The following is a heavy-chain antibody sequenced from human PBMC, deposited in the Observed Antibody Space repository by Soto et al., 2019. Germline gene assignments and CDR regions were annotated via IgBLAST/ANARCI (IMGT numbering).Heavy chain of an antibody. V-gene: IGHV3-30*09. Sequence: QVQLVESGGGVVQPGRSLRLSCAASGFIFSDYAMHWVRQAPGKGLEWVAVISYGGDNKYYADSVRGGFAISRDNLKNTLDLQMNSLNPEDTAMYHCAKARHSTSWYGLEADFWGQGTLVTVSS. CDR1: GFIFSDYA. D-gene: IGHD6-13*01. J-gene: IGHJ4*02. CDR3: AKARHSTSWYGLEADF. CDR2: ISYGGDNK.